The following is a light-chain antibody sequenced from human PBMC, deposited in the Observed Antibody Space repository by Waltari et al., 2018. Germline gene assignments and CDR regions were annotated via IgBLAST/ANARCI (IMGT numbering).Light chain of an antibody. Sequence: QSVLTQPPSVSGAPGQRVTISSTGTSSNIGAGHDVHWYQQLPGTAPNLLIYANSNRPSGVPDRFSGSKSGTSASLAITGLQAEDEADYYCQSYDNSLSGSRVFGGGTKLTVL. V-gene: IGLV1-40*01. J-gene: IGLJ3*02. CDR1: SSNIGAGHD. CDR3: QSYDNSLSGSRV. CDR2: ANS.